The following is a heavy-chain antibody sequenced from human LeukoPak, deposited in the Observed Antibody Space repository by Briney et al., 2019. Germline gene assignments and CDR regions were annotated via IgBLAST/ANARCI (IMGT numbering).Heavy chain of an antibody. D-gene: IGHD6-13*01. CDR3: ARDIAAAGIPFDY. V-gene: IGHV3-30*04. CDR2: ISYDGSNK. CDR1: GFTFSSYA. J-gene: IGHJ4*02. Sequence: GGSLRLSCAASGFTFSSYAMHWVRQAPGKGLEWVAVISYDGSNKYYADSVKGRFTISRDNSKNTLYLQMNSLRAEDTAVYYCARDIAAAGIPFDYWGQRTLVTVSS.